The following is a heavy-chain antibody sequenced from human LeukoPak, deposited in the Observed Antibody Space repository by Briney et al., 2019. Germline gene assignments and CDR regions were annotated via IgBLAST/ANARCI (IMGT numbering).Heavy chain of an antibody. J-gene: IGHJ4*02. CDR2: INHSGST. CDR3: ARRFTMVRGVIRKGYYFDY. Sequence: SQTLSLTCTVSGGSISSGSYYWSWIRQPPGKGLEWIGEINHSGSTNYNPSLKSRVTISVDTSKNQFSLKLSSVTAADTAVYYCARRFTMVRGVIRKGYYFDYWGQGTLVTVSS. CDR1: GGSISSGSYY. V-gene: IGHV4-39*07. D-gene: IGHD3-10*01.